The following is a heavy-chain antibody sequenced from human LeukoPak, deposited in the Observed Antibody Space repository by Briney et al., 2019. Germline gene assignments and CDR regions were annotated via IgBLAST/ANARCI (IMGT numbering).Heavy chain of an antibody. CDR1: GFTFSSYE. D-gene: IGHD1-1*01. V-gene: IGHV3-48*03. J-gene: IGHJ4*02. CDR3: ARIHNLGILAHFDY. CDR2: INSGGSTL. Sequence: PGGSLRLSCAASGFTFSSYEMNWVRQAPGKGLEWVSYINSGGSTLYYADSVKGRFTISRDNAKNSLYLQMNSLRAEDTAGYYCARIHNLGILAHFDYWGQGTLVTVSS.